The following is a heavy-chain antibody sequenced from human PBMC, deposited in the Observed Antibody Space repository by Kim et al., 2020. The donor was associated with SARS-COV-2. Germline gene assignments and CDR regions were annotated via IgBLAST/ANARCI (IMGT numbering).Heavy chain of an antibody. Sequence: ASVKVSCKASGYTFTSYYMHWVRQAPGQGLEWMGIINPSGGSTSYAQKFQGRVTMTRDTSTSTVYMELSSLRSEDTAVYYCARKIIRGYSSSSFDYWGQGTLVTVSS. CDR2: INPSGGST. CDR3: ARKIIRGYSSSSFDY. V-gene: IGHV1-46*01. D-gene: IGHD6-13*01. J-gene: IGHJ4*02. CDR1: GYTFTSYY.